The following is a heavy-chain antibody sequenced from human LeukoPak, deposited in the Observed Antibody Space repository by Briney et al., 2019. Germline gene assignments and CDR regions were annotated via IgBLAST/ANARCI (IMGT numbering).Heavy chain of an antibody. V-gene: IGHV3-21*01. CDR3: ARDLRDYGDYVGGTFDY. J-gene: IGHJ4*02. Sequence: GGSLRLSCAASGFTFSSYSMNWVRQAPGKELEWVSSISSSSSYIYYADSVKGRFTISRDNAKNSLYLQMNSLRAEDTAVYYCARDLRDYGDYVGGTFDYWGQGTLVTVSS. CDR1: GFTFSSYS. D-gene: IGHD4-17*01. CDR2: ISSSSSYI.